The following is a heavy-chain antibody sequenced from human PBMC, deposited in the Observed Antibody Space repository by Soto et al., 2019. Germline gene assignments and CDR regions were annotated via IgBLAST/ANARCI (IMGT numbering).Heavy chain of an antibody. D-gene: IGHD5-12*01. CDR1: GYTFSNSG. CDR3: ARSGYDTLRYYYGMDV. V-gene: IGHV1-2*04. CDR2: INSGGT. J-gene: IGHJ6*02. Sequence: ASVKVSCKASGYTFSNSGISWVRQAPGQGLEWLGWINSGGTNYAQKFQGWVTMTRDTSISTAYMELSRLRSDDTAVYYCARSGYDTLRYYYGMDVWGQGTTVTVSS.